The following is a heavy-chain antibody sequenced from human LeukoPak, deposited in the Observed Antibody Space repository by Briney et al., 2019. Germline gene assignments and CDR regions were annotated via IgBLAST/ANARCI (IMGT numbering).Heavy chain of an antibody. V-gene: IGHV4-30-2*01. Sequence: SQTLSLTCAVSGGSISSGGYSWSWIRQPPGKGLEWIGYIYHSGSTYYNPSLKSRVTISVDRSKNQFSLKLSSVTAADTAVYYCARVSDYYDSSGYVGWFDPWGQGTLVTVSS. CDR3: ARVSDYYDSSGYVGWFDP. D-gene: IGHD3-22*01. CDR1: GGSISSGGYS. CDR2: IYHSGST. J-gene: IGHJ5*02.